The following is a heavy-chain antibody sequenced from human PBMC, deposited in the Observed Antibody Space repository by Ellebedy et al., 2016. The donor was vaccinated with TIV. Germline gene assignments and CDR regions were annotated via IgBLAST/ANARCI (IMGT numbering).Heavy chain of an antibody. CDR3: ARVRRMNWFDP. CDR1: GFTFSSYA. V-gene: IGHV3-64*01. Sequence: GGSLRLSCAASGFTFSSYAMHWVRQAPGKGLEYVSAINSNGGSTYYANSVKGRFTISRDNSKNTLFLQMGSLRVEDMAVYYCARVRRMNWFDPWGQGTLVTVSS. CDR2: INSNGGST. D-gene: IGHD1-1*01. J-gene: IGHJ5*02.